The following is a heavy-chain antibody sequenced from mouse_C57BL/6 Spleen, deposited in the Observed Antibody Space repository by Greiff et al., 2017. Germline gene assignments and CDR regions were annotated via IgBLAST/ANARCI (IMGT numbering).Heavy chain of an antibody. J-gene: IGHJ1*03. CDR1: GYTFTSYT. CDR3: ARSGGYYGREGYCDG. Sequence: VQLQQSGAELARPGASVKMSCKASGYTFTSYTMHWVQQRPGQGLEWIGYINPSSGYTKYNQKFKDKATLTADKSSSTAYMQLSSMTSEDSAVYYCARSGGYYGREGYCDGWGTGTTVTVSS. CDR2: INPSSGYT. V-gene: IGHV1-4*01. D-gene: IGHD1-1*01.